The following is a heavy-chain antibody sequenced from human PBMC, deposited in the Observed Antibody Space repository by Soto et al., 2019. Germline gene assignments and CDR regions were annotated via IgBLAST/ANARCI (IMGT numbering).Heavy chain of an antibody. J-gene: IGHJ4*02. D-gene: IGHD6-13*01. CDR3: ARDAPHSSWYYSKGIYY. CDR2: IIPILGIA. V-gene: IGHV1-69*04. CDR1: AATFSSHT. Sequence: PVKLSRKASAATFSSHTISWVRQAPRQGLEWMGRIIPILGIANYAQKFQGRVTITADKSTSTAYMELSSLRSEDTAVYYCARDAPHSSWYYSKGIYYWGQGTLVTVSS.